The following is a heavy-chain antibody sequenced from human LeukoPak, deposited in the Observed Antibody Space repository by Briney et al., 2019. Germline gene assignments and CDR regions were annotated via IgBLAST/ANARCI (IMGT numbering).Heavy chain of an antibody. V-gene: IGHV3-23*01. D-gene: IGHD3-22*01. CDR1: GFTFSSYA. Sequence: PGGSLRLSCAASGFTFSSYAMSWVRQAPGKGLEWVSGISGSGGSTNYADSVKGRFTISRDNSKNTLYLQMNSLRAEDTAVYYCAKLSGITMIIVLIGYFDYWGQGTLVTVSS. CDR2: ISGSGGST. CDR3: AKLSGITMIIVLIGYFDY. J-gene: IGHJ4*02.